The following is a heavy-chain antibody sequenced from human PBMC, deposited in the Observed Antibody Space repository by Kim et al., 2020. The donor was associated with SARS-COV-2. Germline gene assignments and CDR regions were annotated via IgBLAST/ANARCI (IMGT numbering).Heavy chain of an antibody. J-gene: IGHJ5*02. Sequence: SPALKSRVTISVDTSKNQFSLKLSSVTAADTAVYYCARIIYGDYVGWFDPWGQGTLVTVSS. CDR3: ARIIYGDYVGWFDP. V-gene: IGHV4-39*01. D-gene: IGHD4-17*01.